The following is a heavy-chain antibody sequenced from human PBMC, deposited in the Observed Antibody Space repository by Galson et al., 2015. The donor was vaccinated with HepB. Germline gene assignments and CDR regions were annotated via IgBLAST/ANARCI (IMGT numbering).Heavy chain of an antibody. CDR1: GFTFSSYA. J-gene: IGHJ6*02. CDR2: ISYDGSNK. V-gene: IGHV3-30*04. CDR3: ARERGSRWLRFGGVYYYYGMDV. Sequence: SLRLSCAASGFTFSSYAMHWVRQAPGKGLEWVAVISYDGSNKYYADSVKGRFTISRDNSKNTLYLQMSSLRAEDTAVYYCARERGSRWLRFGGVYYYYGMDVWGQGTTVTVSS. D-gene: IGHD5-12*01.